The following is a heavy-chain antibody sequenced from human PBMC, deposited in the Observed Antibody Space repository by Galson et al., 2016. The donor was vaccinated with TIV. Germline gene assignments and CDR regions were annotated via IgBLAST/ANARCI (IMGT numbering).Heavy chain of an antibody. CDR1: GGSIGSGTYF. CDR3: ARAHSYGWDNGDDAFDI. D-gene: IGHD6-19*01. V-gene: IGHV4-61*02. J-gene: IGHJ3*02. CDR2: IYISGAT. Sequence: LSLTCTVSGGSIGSGTYFWSWIRQPAGKGLEWIGRIYISGATNYNPSLKRRVTISVDTSKDQFSLKLNSLTAADTAVYYCARAHSYGWDNGDDAFDIWGQGTTVTFSS.